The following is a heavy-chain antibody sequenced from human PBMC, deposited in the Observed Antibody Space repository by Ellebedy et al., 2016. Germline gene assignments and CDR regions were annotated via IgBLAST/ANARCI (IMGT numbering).Heavy chain of an antibody. D-gene: IGHD1-7*01. CDR3: VRGRAPPEL. CDR1: GFTFSDYY. J-gene: IGHJ4*02. Sequence: GESLKISCAASGFTFSDYYMSWIRQAPGKGLEWVSYISSSGTTIFYADPVKGRFTISKDIANNSLYLQMSSLRDEDTDVYYCVRGRAPPELWGQGTQVIVSS. CDR2: ISSSGTTI. V-gene: IGHV3-11*01.